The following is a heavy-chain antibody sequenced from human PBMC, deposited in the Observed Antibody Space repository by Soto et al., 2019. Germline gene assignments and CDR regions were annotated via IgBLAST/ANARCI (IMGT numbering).Heavy chain of an antibody. D-gene: IGHD2-2*01. V-gene: IGHV4-4*07. CDR2: IYSSGNT. J-gene: IGHJ5*02. CDR1: GGTTSGYY. Sequence: SETLSLTCSVSGGTTSGYYWTWIRQPAGKGLEWIGRIYSSGNTKYNPSLQSRVTMSLDTSNNQFSLRLTSVTAADTAVYYCARGQRFSDWFDPWGQGTLVTVSS. CDR3: ARGQRFSDWFDP.